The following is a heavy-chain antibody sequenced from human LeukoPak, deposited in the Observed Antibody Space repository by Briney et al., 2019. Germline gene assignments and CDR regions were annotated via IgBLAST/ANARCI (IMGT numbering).Heavy chain of an antibody. D-gene: IGHD3-3*01. V-gene: IGHV3-21*01. J-gene: IGHJ5*02. CDR2: ISSSSSYI. CDR3: ARDGSPRKNYDFWSGYPNWFDP. Sequence: PGGSLRLSCAASGFTFSSYSMNWVRQAPGKGLEWVSSISSSSSYIYYADSVKGRFTISRDNAKNSLYLQMNSLRAEDTAVYYCARDGSPRKNYDFWSGYPNWFDPWGQGTLVSVSS. CDR1: GFTFSSYS.